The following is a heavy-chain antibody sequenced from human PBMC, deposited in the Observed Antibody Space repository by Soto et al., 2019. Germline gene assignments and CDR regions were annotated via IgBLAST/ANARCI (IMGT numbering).Heavy chain of an antibody. CDR1: GGSISNGYY. Sequence: QVQLQESGPGLVKPSQTLSLTCTVSGGSISNGYYWNLIRQHPGEGLEAIGSIYYSEKAYYNPSLKSRATMSVDTSKTQFSLKLSSVTAADTAVYYCARCGDSRGYYHQFDYWGQGTLVTVSS. CDR3: ARCGDSRGYYHQFDY. D-gene: IGHD3-22*01. V-gene: IGHV4-31*03. CDR2: IYYSEKA. J-gene: IGHJ4*02.